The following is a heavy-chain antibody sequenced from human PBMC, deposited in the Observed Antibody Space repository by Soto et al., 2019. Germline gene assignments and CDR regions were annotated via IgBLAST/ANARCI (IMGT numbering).Heavy chain of an antibody. V-gene: IGHV3-72*01. CDR2: LSTRSSRFAT. D-gene: IGHD1-26*01. J-gene: IGHJ6*02. CDR1: EFTFSDHY. CDR3: TRYRRVNYYYGMDV. Sequence: EVQLVESGGGVVQPGGSLRVSYVASEFTFSDHYMDWVRQGPGAGLEWVGRLSTRSSRFATDYAASVKGRCTISGDDSTNSIFLQRNGLKTEDTAVYYCTRYRRVNYYYGMDVCGQGATGTVSS.